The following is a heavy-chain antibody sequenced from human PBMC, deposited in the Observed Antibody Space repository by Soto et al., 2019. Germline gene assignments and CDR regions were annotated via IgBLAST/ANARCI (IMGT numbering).Heavy chain of an antibody. CDR3: AHFHASLRSPIEAFDV. CDR1: GFSLSSREMA. CDR2: VYWDDDE. D-gene: IGHD3-16*01. Sequence: QITLKESGPTLVKPTQTLTLTCTFSGFSLSSREMAVGWIRQPPGKALEWLALVYWDDDERYSPSLNNRLTITKDTSKNQVVLMMTNMDPVDTGTYYCAHFHASLRSPIEAFDVWGQGTTVTVSS. V-gene: IGHV2-5*02. J-gene: IGHJ3*01.